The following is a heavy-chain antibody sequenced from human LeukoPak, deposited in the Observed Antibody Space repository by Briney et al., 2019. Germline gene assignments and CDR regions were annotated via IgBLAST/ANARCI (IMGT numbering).Heavy chain of an antibody. CDR2: IYYSGST. V-gene: IGHV4-59*01. CDR3: ARDRAAAGTAAFDI. D-gene: IGHD6-13*01. CDR1: GGSISSYY. Sequence: PSKTLSLTCTVSGGSISSYYWSWIRQPPGKGLEWIGYIYYSGSTNYNPSLKSRVTISVDTSKNQFSLKLSSVTAADTAVYYCARDRAAAGTAAFDIWGQGTMVTVSS. J-gene: IGHJ3*02.